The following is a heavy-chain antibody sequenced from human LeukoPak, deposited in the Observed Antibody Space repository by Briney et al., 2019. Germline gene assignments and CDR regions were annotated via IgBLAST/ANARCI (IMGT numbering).Heavy chain of an antibody. Sequence: ASVKVSCKASGYTFTSYGISWVRQAPGQGLEWMGWMNPNSGNTGYAQKFQGRVTMTRNTSISTAYMELSSLRSEDTAVYYCARAYYGSGEYDYWGQGTLVTVSS. CDR2: MNPNSGNT. CDR3: ARAYYGSGEYDY. CDR1: GYTFTSYG. V-gene: IGHV1-8*02. J-gene: IGHJ4*02. D-gene: IGHD3-10*01.